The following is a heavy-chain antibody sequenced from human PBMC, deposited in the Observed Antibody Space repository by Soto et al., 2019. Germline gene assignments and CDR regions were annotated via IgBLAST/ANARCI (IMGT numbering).Heavy chain of an antibody. D-gene: IGHD6-19*01. CDR3: AKGVPGIAVAGTGYFQH. J-gene: IGHJ1*01. CDR1: GFTFSSYA. CDR2: ISGSGDST. V-gene: IGHV3-23*01. Sequence: GGSLRLSCAASGFTFSSYAMSWVRQAPGKGLEWVSGISGSGDSTYYADSVKGRFTISRDNSKNTLYLQMNSLRAEDTAVYYWAKGVPGIAVAGTGYFQHWGQGTLGTVSS.